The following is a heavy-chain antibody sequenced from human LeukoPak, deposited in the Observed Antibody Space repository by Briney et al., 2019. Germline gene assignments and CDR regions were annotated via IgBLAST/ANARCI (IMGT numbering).Heavy chain of an antibody. CDR3: PRILSYQYYYMDV. V-gene: IGHV4-30-2*06. CDR1: GGSISSGVYS. J-gene: IGHJ6*03. D-gene: IGHD2-2*01. CDR2: IYHSGST. Sequence: SETLSLTCTVSGGSISSGVYSWSWIRQSPGKGLEWIAYIYHSGSTYYNPSLKSRVTISVDRSKNQFSLNLTSVTAADTAVYYCPRILSYQYYYMDVWGKGTPVTVSS.